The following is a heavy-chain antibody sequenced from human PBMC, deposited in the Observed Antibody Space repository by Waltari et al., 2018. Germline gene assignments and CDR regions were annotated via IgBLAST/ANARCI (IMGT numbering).Heavy chain of an antibody. CDR3: ARGRNPHRRSSGLIGGSNAFDI. D-gene: IGHD3-22*01. J-gene: IGHJ3*02. V-gene: IGHV1-8*01. Sequence: QVQLVQSGAEVKKPGASVKVSCKASGYTFTSYDINWVRQATGQGLEWRGWMNPNSGNTGYAQKFQGRVTMTRNTSRSTAYMELSSLRSEDTAVYYCARGRNPHRRSSGLIGGSNAFDIWGQGTMVTVSS. CDR2: MNPNSGNT. CDR1: GYTFTSYD.